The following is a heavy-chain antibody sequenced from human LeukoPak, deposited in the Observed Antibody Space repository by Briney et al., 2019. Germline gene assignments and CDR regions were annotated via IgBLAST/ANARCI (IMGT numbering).Heavy chain of an antibody. Sequence: GGSLRLSCAASGFTFNNYAMNWVRQAPGKGLEWVSVISGSGGTTYYADSVKGRFTISRDSSKNTLYLQLNSLRAEDTAVYYCAKVSGGGLYYDGMDVWGQGTTVTVSS. D-gene: IGHD1-14*01. J-gene: IGHJ6*02. CDR1: GFTFNNYA. CDR2: ISGSGGTT. CDR3: AKVSGGGLYYDGMDV. V-gene: IGHV3-23*01.